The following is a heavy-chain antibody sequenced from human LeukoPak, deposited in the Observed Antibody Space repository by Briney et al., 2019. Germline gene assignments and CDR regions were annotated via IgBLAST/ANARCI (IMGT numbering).Heavy chain of an antibody. V-gene: IGHV3-7*01. J-gene: IGHJ4*02. CDR1: GIIFRDAW. D-gene: IGHD3-22*01. CDR2: IKQDGTDK. CDR3: AREKLDTRGYVDY. Sequence: PGGSLRLSCVVSGIIFRDAWMNWVRQAPGKGLDWVANIKQDGTDKYYVDSVKGRFTISRDNAKNLLYLQMNSLRAEDTAVYYCAREKLDTRGYVDYWGQGTLVTVSS.